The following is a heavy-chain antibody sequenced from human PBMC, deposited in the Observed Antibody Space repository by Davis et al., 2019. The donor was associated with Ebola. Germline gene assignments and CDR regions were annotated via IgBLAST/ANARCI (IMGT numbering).Heavy chain of an antibody. J-gene: IGHJ4*02. Sequence: PGGSLRLSCAASGFTFDQYAMYWVRQRPGKGLEWVSLISGDGDHTYYADSVKGRFTISRDNAKNSLYLQMNSLRAEYTAVYYCASRTYSGSSPPVWGQGTLVTVSS. V-gene: IGHV3-43*02. CDR1: GFTFDQYA. D-gene: IGHD1-26*01. CDR3: ASRTYSGSSPPV. CDR2: ISGDGDHT.